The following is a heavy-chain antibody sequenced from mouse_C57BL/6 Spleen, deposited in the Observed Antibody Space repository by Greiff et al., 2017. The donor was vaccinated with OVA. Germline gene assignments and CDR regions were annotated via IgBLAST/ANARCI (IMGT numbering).Heavy chain of an antibody. Sequence: QVQLQQPGAELVRPGSSVKLSCKASGYTFTSYWMHWVKQRPIQGLEWIGNIDPSDSETHYNQKFKDKATLTVDKSSSTAYMQLSSLTSEDSAVYYCARLQGRGYYFDDWGQGTTLTVSS. D-gene: IGHD3-3*01. CDR3: ARLQGRGYYFDD. CDR1: GYTFTSYW. J-gene: IGHJ2*01. V-gene: IGHV1-52*01. CDR2: IDPSDSET.